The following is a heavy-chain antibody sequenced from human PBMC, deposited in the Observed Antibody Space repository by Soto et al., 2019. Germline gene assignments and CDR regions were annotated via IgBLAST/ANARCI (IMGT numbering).Heavy chain of an antibody. Sequence: QVPLVQSGAEVKKPGASVKVSCKASGYTFTSYGISWVRQAPGQGLEWMGWISAYNGNTNYAQKLQGRVTMTTDTSTSTAYMELRSLRSDDTAVYYCAVWNRFLEWLHAFDIWGQGTMVTVSS. V-gene: IGHV1-18*01. CDR2: ISAYNGNT. CDR1: GYTFTSYG. CDR3: AVWNRFLEWLHAFDI. J-gene: IGHJ3*02. D-gene: IGHD3-3*01.